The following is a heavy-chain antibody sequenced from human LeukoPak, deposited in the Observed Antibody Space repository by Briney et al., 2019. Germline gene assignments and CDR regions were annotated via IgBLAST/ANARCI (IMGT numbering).Heavy chain of an antibody. CDR2: IRYDGSNK. J-gene: IGHJ6*03. CDR1: GFTFSSYG. V-gene: IGHV3-30*02. Sequence: GGSLRLSCAASGFTFSSYGMHWVRQAPGKGLEWVAFIRYDGSNKYYADSVKGRFTISRDNSKNTLYLQMNSLRAEDTAVYYCAKSRFWEDTFTYYYMDVWGKGTTVTVSS. D-gene: IGHD3-10*01. CDR3: AKSRFWEDTFTYYYMDV.